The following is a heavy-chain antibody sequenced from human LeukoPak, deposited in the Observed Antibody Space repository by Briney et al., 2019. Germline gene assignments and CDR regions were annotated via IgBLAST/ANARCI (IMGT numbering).Heavy chain of an antibody. J-gene: IGHJ4*02. V-gene: IGHV3-30*03. D-gene: IGHD3-16*02. Sequence: PGGSLRLSCAASGFIFNNYGMQWVRQTPGKGLEWVTVISCDGTSQYYADSVKGRFTISRDDSKKTVYLQMNSLRTEDTAVYYCARDFFAFGGVIALLDYWGQGTLVTVSS. CDR3: ARDFFAFGGVIALLDY. CDR2: ISCDGTSQ. CDR1: GFIFNNYG.